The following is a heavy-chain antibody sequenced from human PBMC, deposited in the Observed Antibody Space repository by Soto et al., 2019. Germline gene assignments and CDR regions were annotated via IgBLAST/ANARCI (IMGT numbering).Heavy chain of an antibody. CDR1: GFTFNNYG. CDR2: IWNDGSNS. D-gene: IGHD6-13*01. J-gene: IGHJ6*02. Sequence: QVQLVESGGGVVQPGRSLRLSCAASGFTFNNYGMHWVRQAPGKGLEWLAVIWNDGSNSSYANSVKGRFTISRDNSKNTLYLQISSLRAEDTGVYYCARRQIPPPTRGAANARGAMDVWGQGTTVTVSS. CDR3: ARRQIPPPTRGAANARGAMDV. V-gene: IGHV3-33*01.